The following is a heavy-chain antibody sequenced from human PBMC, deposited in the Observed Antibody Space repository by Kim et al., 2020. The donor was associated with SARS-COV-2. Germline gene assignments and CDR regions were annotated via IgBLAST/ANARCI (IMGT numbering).Heavy chain of an antibody. J-gene: IGHJ4*02. V-gene: IGHV1-58*01. CDR3: AAESTISTYYYDSSGYYPGD. CDR2: IVVGSGNT. CDR1: GFTFTSSA. D-gene: IGHD3-22*01. Sequence: SVKVSCKASGFTFTSSAVQWVRQARGQRLEWIGWIVVGSGNTNYAQKFQERVTIPRDMSTSTAYMELSSLRSEDPAVYYCAAESTISTYYYDSSGYYPGDWGQGTLVTVSS.